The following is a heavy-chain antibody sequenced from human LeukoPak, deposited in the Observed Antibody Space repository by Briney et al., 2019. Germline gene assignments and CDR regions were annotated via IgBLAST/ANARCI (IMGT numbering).Heavy chain of an antibody. CDR1: GGSISSSSYY. J-gene: IGHJ4*02. Sequence: SETLSLTRTVSGGSISSSSYYWGWIRQPPGKGLEWIGSIYYSGSTYYNPSLKSRVTISVDTSKNQFSLKLSSVTAADTAVYYCARFHSYDFYSDYWGQGTLVTVSS. V-gene: IGHV4-39*01. CDR3: ARFHSYDFYSDY. CDR2: IYYSGST. D-gene: IGHD3-3*01.